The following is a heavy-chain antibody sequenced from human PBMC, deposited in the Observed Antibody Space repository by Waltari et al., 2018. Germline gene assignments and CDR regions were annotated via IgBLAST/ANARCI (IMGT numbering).Heavy chain of an antibody. J-gene: IGHJ5*02. CDR2: INPNSGGT. V-gene: IGHV1-2*04. Sequence: QVQLVQSGAEVKKPGASVKVSCQASGYTFTDYYIHWVRQAPGQGLEWMGWINPNSGGTKYAQKFQGWVTMTRDTSINTAYLEVSGRGSDDTAVYYCARQATDYSSYWFHPWGQGTLVTVSS. CDR3: ARQATDYSSYWFHP. CDR1: GYTFTDYY. D-gene: IGHD4-4*01.